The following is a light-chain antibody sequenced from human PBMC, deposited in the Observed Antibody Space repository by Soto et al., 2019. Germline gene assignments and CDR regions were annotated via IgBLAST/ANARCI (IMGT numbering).Light chain of an antibody. V-gene: IGKV3-20*01. CDR2: GAS. J-gene: IGKJ1*01. CDR3: QQYGSSGT. Sequence: IVLAHSPGTLSLSRGERATLSFRASQSVSNNYLAWYQQKPGQAPRLLIYGASNRATGIPDRFSGSGSGTDFTLTISRLEPEDFAVYYCQQYGSSGTFGQGTKVDIK. CDR1: QSVSNNY.